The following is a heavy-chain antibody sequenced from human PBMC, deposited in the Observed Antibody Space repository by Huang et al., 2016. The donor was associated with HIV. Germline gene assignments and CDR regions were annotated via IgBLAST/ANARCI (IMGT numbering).Heavy chain of an antibody. CDR1: GSSISSSYY. CDR2: IYYSGNI. D-gene: IGHD1-20*01. Sequence: QLQLQESGPGLVKPSETLSLTCTVSGSSISSSYYWGWIRQPPGKGLEWIGNIYYSGNISYNQSLKSRVTISVDTSKNQISLKVDSVTAADTAVYYCARPLTGTTALGYWGQGTLVTVSP. V-gene: IGHV4-39*01. CDR3: ARPLTGTTALGY. J-gene: IGHJ4*02.